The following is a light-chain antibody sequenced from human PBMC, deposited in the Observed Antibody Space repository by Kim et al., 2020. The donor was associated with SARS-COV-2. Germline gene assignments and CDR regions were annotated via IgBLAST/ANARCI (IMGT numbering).Light chain of an antibody. Sequence: EMVLTQSPGTLSLSPGERAILSCRASQSVSRSYLAWYQQKPGQAPRLLIYGASSSATGIPDRFSGSGSGTDFTLTISKLEPEDFAVYFCQQYGSPRTFGQGTKLEI. J-gene: IGKJ2*02. CDR1: QSVSRSY. CDR3: QQYGSPRT. CDR2: GAS. V-gene: IGKV3-20*01.